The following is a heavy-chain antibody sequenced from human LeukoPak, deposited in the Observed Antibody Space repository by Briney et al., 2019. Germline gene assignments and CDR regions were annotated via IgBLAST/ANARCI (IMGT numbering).Heavy chain of an antibody. CDR3: AKDSLDYVWGSYRSSNFDY. Sequence: PGGSLRLSXAASGVTFSSYGMHWGRQAPGTGLEGGAFIRYDGSNKYYADSVKFRFTISRDNSKNTMNLQMNSLRAEDTAVYYCAKDSLDYVWGSYRSSNFDYWGQGTLVTVSS. CDR2: IRYDGSNK. V-gene: IGHV3-30*02. D-gene: IGHD3-16*02. J-gene: IGHJ4*02. CDR1: GVTFSSYG.